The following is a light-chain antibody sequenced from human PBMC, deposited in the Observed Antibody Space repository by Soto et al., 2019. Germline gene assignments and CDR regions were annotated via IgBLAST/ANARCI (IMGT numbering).Light chain of an antibody. J-gene: IGKJ2*01. CDR2: KAS. V-gene: IGKV1-5*03. CDR1: QNIDNC. Sequence: DIQMTQSPSTLSASVGDRVTITCRASQNIDNCLAWYQHKPGKAPKVLIYKASTLESGVPSRFSGSESGTEFTITISSLQPDDVATYSSQQDNSYPRTFGQGTTVEIK. CDR3: QQDNSYPRT.